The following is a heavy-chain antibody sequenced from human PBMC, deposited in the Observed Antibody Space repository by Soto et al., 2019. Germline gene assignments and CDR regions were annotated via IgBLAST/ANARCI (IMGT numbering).Heavy chain of an antibody. CDR2: INPYNGNT. D-gene: IGHD1-26*01. Sequence: QVQLVQSGAEVKKPGASVKVSCKASGYTFTSYGISWVRQAPGQGLEWMGWINPYNGNTNYAQKLQGRVTMTTDTATSTSYMERRSLRSDDTAVYYCARDPVGGNWFDPWGQGTLGTVSS. CDR3: ARDPVGGNWFDP. J-gene: IGHJ5*02. CDR1: GYTFTSYG. V-gene: IGHV1-18*01.